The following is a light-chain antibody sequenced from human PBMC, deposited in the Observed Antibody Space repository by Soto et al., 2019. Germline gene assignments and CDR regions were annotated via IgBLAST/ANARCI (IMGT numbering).Light chain of an antibody. V-gene: IGLV1-40*01. Sequence: QSELTQPPSVSGAPGQRVTISCTGSSSNIGAGYDVHWYQQLPGTAPKLLIYGNSNRPSGVPDRFSGSKSGTSAPLAITGLQAEDEADYYCQSYDSSLSGYGFGTGTKVTVL. CDR1: SSNIGAGYD. J-gene: IGLJ1*01. CDR3: QSYDSSLSGYG. CDR2: GNS.